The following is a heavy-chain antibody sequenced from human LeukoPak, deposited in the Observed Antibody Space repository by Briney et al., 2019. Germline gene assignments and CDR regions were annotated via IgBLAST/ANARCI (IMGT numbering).Heavy chain of an antibody. CDR1: GYTFTGYY. D-gene: IGHD6-13*01. CDR3: ARGEYSSSWPNGWFDP. V-gene: IGHV1-2*02. Sequence: GASVKVSCKASGYTFTGYYMHWVRQAPGQGLEWMGWINPNSGGTNYAQKFQGRVTMTRDTSTSTVYMELSSLRSEDTAVYYCARGEYSSSWPNGWFDPWGQGTLVTVSS. CDR2: INPNSGGT. J-gene: IGHJ5*02.